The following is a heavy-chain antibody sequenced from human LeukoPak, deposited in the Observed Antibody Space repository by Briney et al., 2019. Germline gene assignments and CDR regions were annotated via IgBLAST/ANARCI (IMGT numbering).Heavy chain of an antibody. J-gene: IGHJ3*01. CDR2: ISYDGSNT. CDR1: RFTFSSYA. V-gene: IGHV3-30*04. CDR3: ASLTLGAIRTISYAFDL. Sequence: GRSLRLSCAASRFTFSSYAMLWVRQLPGKGLEWVAIISYDGSNTYYADSVRGRFTISRSSGKNSLYLQMTSLRPEDTAMYYCASLTLGAIRTISYAFDLWGQGTMVTVYS. D-gene: IGHD1-26*01.